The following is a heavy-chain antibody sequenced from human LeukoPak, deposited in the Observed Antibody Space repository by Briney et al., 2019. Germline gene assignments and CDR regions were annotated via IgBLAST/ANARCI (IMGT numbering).Heavy chain of an antibody. CDR1: KFTFSTYW. CDR3: ARTKVLVVVVATPDIPYYFDY. V-gene: IGHV3-7*03. D-gene: IGHD2-15*01. J-gene: IGHJ4*02. Sequence: GGSLTLSCAASKFTFSTYWMSWVRQAPGKGLEWVANIKQDGSEKYYVDSVKGRFTISRDNAKNSLYLQMNNLRAEDTAVYYCARTKVLVVVVATPDIPYYFDYWGQGTLVTVSS. CDR2: IKQDGSEK.